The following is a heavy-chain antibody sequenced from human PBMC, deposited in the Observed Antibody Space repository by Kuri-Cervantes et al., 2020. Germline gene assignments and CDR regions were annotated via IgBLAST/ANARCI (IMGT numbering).Heavy chain of an antibody. CDR3: ARDPHSFNWFDP. CDR1: GFTFSSYG. V-gene: IGHV3-30*03. CDR2: ISYDGSNK. Sequence: GWSLRLSCAASGFTFSSYGMHWVRQAPGKGLEWVAVISYDGSNKYYADSVKGRFTISRDNSKNTLYLQMNSLRAEDTAVYYCARDPHSFNWFDPWGQGTLVTVSS. J-gene: IGHJ5*02.